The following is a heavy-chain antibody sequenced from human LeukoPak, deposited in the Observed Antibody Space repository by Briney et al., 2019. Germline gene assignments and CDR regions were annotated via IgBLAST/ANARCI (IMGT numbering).Heavy chain of an antibody. J-gene: IGHJ5*02. D-gene: IGHD2-2*01. V-gene: IGHV1-8*01. CDR1: GYTFTSYD. Sequence: ASVKVSCKASGYTFTSYDINWVRQATRQGLEWMGWMNPNSGNTGYAQKFQGIVTMTRNTSISTAYMELSSLRSEDTAVYYCARGGPYCSSTSCYNWFDPWGQGTLVTVSS. CDR2: MNPNSGNT. CDR3: ARGGPYCSSTSCYNWFDP.